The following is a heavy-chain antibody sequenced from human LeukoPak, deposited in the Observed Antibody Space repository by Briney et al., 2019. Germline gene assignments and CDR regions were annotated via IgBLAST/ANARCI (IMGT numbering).Heavy chain of an antibody. CDR1: GYTFSGYY. D-gene: IGHD1/OR15-1a*01. J-gene: IGHJ4*02. Sequence: ASVKVSCKASGYTFSGYYIHWVRQAPGQGLEWMGWMNPNSGVTNNAQKFQGRVTLSRDTSISTAYMELRKLRSDDTAVYYCARSGITTIPNFDYWGQGTLVTVSS. V-gene: IGHV1-2*02. CDR3: ARSGITTIPNFDY. CDR2: MNPNSGVT.